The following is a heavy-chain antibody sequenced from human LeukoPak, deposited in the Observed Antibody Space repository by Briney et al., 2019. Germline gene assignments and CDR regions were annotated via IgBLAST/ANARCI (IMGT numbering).Heavy chain of an antibody. V-gene: IGHV3-23*01. CDR3: AKVIGCSSTSCYRSPYYYYGMDV. Sequence: PGGSLRLSCAASGFTFSSYAMSWVRQAPGKGLEWVSAISGSGGSTYYADSVKGRFTISRDNSKNTLYLQMNILRAEDTAVYYCAKVIGCSSTSCYRSPYYYYGMDVWGQGTTVTVSS. CDR2: ISGSGGST. CDR1: GFTFSSYA. J-gene: IGHJ6*02. D-gene: IGHD2-2*01.